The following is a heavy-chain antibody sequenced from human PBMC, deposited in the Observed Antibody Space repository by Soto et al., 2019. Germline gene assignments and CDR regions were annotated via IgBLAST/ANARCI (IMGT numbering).Heavy chain of an antibody. CDR2: IYYSGST. V-gene: IGHV4-59*01. CDR3: SRGAYDSSGNYLAY. J-gene: IGHJ4*02. Sequence: SETLFLSYTVSGGSISSYYCSGIRQPPEKGLERSGYIYYSGSTNYNPSLKSRVTISVDTSKNQFSLKLSSVTAADTAVYYCSRGAYDSSGNYLAYWGQGTLVTIS. CDR1: GGSISSYY. D-gene: IGHD3-22*01.